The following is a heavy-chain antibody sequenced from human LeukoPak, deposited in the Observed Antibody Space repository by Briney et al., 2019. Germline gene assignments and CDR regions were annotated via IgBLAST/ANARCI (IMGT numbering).Heavy chain of an antibody. CDR1: GFTFSSYA. D-gene: IGHD4-17*01. J-gene: IGHJ4*02. V-gene: IGHV3-23*01. CDR3: AKDPSYGDYAHFDY. Sequence: GGSLRLSCAASGFTFSSYAMSWVRQAPGKGLEWVSAVSGSGGSTYYADSVKGRFTISRDNSKNTLYLQMNSLRAEDTAVYYCAKDPSYGDYAHFDYWGQGTLVTVSS. CDR2: VSGSGGST.